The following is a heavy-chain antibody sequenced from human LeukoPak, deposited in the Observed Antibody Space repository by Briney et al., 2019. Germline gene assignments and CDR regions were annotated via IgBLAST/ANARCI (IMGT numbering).Heavy chain of an antibody. J-gene: IGHJ4*02. CDR1: GFTFSNAW. CDR2: IKSKTDGGTT. CDR3: TTVREFWSGLFDY. D-gene: IGHD3-3*01. Sequence: GGSLRLSCAASGFTFSNAWMSWVRQAPGKGREWVGRIKSKTDGGTTDYAAPVKGRFTISRDDSKNTLYLQMNSLKTEDTAVYYCTTVREFWSGLFDYWGQGTLVTVSS. V-gene: IGHV3-15*01.